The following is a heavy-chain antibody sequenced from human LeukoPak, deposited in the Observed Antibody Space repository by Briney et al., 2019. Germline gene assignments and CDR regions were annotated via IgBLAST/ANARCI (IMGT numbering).Heavy chain of an antibody. CDR3: AKTSPLRVGYQRLRGGWYFDL. V-gene: IGHV4-59*07. D-gene: IGHD2-2*01. Sequence: PSDTLSLTCKVSGDSISSYYMSWIRQPPGQGLEWIGYIYSSGSTTYNPCLKSRVTISVDTSKNKFSRKRSSVTAADTAVYYCAKTSPLRVGYQRLRGGWYFDLWGRGTLVTVSS. J-gene: IGHJ2*01. CDR2: IYSSGST. CDR1: GDSISSYY.